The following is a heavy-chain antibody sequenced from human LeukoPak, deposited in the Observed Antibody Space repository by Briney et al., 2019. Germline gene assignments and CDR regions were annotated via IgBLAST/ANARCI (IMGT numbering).Heavy chain of an antibody. Sequence: SETLSLTCTVSGGSISSYYWSWIRQPAGKGLEWIGRIYTSGSTNYNPSLKSRVTMSVDTSKNQFSLKLSSVTAADTAVYYCARVLGAYYDILTGSEAFDIWGQGTMVTVSS. CDR3: ARVLGAYYDILTGSEAFDI. V-gene: IGHV4-4*07. J-gene: IGHJ3*02. CDR1: GGSISSYY. D-gene: IGHD3-9*01. CDR2: IYTSGST.